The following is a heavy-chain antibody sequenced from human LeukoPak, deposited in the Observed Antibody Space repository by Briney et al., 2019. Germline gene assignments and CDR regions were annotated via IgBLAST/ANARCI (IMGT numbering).Heavy chain of an antibody. D-gene: IGHD1-1*01. Sequence: GGSLRLSCAASGFTFSSYSMNWVRQAPGKGLEWVSSISSSSSYIYYADSMKGRFTISRDNAKNSLYLQINSLRPDDTAVYYCASGPLISYNSSTYPPFDYWGQGTLVTVSS. CDR3: ASGPLISYNSSTYPPFDY. CDR1: GFTFSSYS. CDR2: ISSSSSYI. V-gene: IGHV3-21*01. J-gene: IGHJ4*02.